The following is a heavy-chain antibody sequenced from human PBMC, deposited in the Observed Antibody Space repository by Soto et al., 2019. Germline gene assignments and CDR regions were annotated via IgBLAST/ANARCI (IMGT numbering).Heavy chain of an antibody. J-gene: IGHJ3*02. CDR2: MNPNSGNT. Sequence: ASVKVSCKASGYTFTSYDINWVRQATGQGLEWMGWMNPNSGNTGYAQKFQGRVTMTRNTSISTAYMELSSLRSEDTAVYYCASIGDGHRTQYYYDSSGERNDAFDIWGQGTMVTVSS. CDR1: GYTFTSYD. CDR3: ASIGDGHRTQYYYDSSGERNDAFDI. D-gene: IGHD3-22*01. V-gene: IGHV1-8*01.